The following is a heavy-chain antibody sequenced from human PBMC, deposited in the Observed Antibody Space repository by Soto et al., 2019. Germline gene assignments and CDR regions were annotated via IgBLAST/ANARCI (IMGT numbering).Heavy chain of an antibody. CDR2: IYYSGST. J-gene: IGHJ5*02. D-gene: IGHD3-9*01. V-gene: IGHV4-30-4*01. CDR1: GGSISSGDYY. CDR3: ARGLRDILTGYYTVRFDP. Sequence: SETLSLTCTVSGGSISSGDYYWSWIRQPPGKGLEWIGYIYYSGSTYYNPSLKSRVTISVDTSKNQFSLKLSSVTAADTAVYYCARGLRDILTGYYTVRFDPWGQGTLVTVSS.